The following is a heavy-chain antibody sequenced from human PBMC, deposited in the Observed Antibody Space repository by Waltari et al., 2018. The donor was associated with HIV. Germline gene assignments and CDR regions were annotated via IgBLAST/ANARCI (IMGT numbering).Heavy chain of an antibody. V-gene: IGHV3-48*03. Sequence: EVQLVESGGGLVQPGGSLRLSCAASGFTFSSYEMNWVRQAPGKGLEWVSYISSSGSTIYYADSVKGRFTISRDNAKNSLYLQMNSLRAEDTAVYYCASHYYDSSGPDYWGQGTLVTVSS. CDR3: ASHYYDSSGPDY. J-gene: IGHJ4*02. CDR2: ISSSGSTI. CDR1: GFTFSSYE. D-gene: IGHD3-22*01.